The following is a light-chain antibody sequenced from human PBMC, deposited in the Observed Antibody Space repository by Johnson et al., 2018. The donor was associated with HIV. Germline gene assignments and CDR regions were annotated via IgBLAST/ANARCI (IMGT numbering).Light chain of an antibody. J-gene: IGLJ1*01. Sequence: QSVLTQPPSVSAAPGQKVTISCSGSSYNIGNNLVSWYQQLPGSAPTLLIYENDKRPSGIPDRFSGSKSGTSATLGITGLQTGDEADYYCGTWDSSLSANVFGTGTKVTVL. CDR3: GTWDSSLSANV. V-gene: IGLV1-51*02. CDR2: END. CDR1: SYNIGNNL.